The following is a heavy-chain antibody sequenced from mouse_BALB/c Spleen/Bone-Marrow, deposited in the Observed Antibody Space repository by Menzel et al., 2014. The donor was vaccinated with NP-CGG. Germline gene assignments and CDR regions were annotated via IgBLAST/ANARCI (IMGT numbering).Heavy chain of an antibody. V-gene: IGHV1S22*01. Sequence: LKESGSELVRPGASVKLSCKASGYTFTTYWIRWVKQRHGQGLEWIGNIYPGSGNTNYGEKFKTKGTLTVDTSSSTAYMHLSSLTSEDSAVYYCTRWNGHYEGFAYWGQGTLVTVSA. CDR1: GYTFTTYW. CDR3: TRWNGHYEGFAY. CDR2: IYPGSGNT. J-gene: IGHJ3*01. D-gene: IGHD2-1*01.